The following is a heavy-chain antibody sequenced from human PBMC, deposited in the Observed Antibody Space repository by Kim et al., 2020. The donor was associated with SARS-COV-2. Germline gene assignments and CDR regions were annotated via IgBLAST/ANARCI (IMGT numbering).Heavy chain of an antibody. CDR3: ARGRGYSYGKRGYYFDY. J-gene: IGHJ4*01. CDR1: GFIFSSYG. V-gene: IGHV3-33*05. D-gene: IGHD5-18*01. CDR2: ISYDGSNK. Sequence: GGSQRLSCAASGFIFSSYGMHWVRQAPGKGLEWVAVISYDGSNKYYADSVKGRFTISRDNSENTVYLQMNSLRAEDTALYYCARGRGYSYGKRGYYFDY.